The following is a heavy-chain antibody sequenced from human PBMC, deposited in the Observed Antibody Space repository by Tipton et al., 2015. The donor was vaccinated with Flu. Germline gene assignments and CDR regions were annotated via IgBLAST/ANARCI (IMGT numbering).Heavy chain of an antibody. J-gene: IGHJ3*02. CDR2: INHSGSA. CDR1: GGSISGYY. CDR3: ARGLGVVVAVAFDI. Sequence: TLSLTCAVYGGSISGYYWSWIRQPPGKGLEWIGEINHSGSANYNPSLKSRVTISVDTSKNQFSLKLSSVTAADTAVYYCARGLGVVVAVAFDIWGQGTMVTVSS. V-gene: IGHV4-34*01. D-gene: IGHD2-15*01.